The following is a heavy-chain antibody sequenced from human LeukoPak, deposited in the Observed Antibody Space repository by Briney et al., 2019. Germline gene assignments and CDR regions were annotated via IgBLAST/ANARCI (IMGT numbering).Heavy chain of an antibody. V-gene: IGHV4-59*01. J-gene: IGHJ4*02. D-gene: IGHD2-2*01. CDR2: IYYSGST. CDR3: AGPGQLPDY. Sequence: RSSETLSLTCTVSGGSISSYYWSWIRQPPGKGLEWIGYIYYSGSTNYNPSLKSRVTISVDTSKNQFSLKLSSVTAADTAVYYCAGPGQLPDYWGQGTLVTVSS. CDR1: GGSISSYY.